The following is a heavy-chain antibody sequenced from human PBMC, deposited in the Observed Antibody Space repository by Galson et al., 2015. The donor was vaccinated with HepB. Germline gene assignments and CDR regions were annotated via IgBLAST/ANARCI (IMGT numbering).Heavy chain of an antibody. V-gene: IGHV3-30-3*01. D-gene: IGHD3-16*01. CDR3: ARDGGVFPGYFDY. CDR2: ISYDGSNK. CDR1: GFTFSSYA. Sequence: SLRLSCAASGFTFSSYAMHWVRQAPGKGLEWVAVISYDGSNKYYADSVKGRFTISRDNSKNTLYLQMNSLRAEDTAVYYCARDGGVFPGYFDYWGQGTLVTVSS. J-gene: IGHJ4*02.